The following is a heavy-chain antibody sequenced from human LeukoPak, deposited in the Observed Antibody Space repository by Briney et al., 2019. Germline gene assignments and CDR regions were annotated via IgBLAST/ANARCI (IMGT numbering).Heavy chain of an antibody. J-gene: IGHJ5*02. CDR2: IYYSGST. CDR1: GGSISSYY. Sequence: SETLSLTCTVSGGSISSYYWSWIRQPPGKGLEWIGYIYYSGSTSHNPSLKSRVTISVDTSENQFSLKLSSVTAADTAVYYCAREDACSSTSCYTNNWFDPWGQGIPVTVSS. D-gene: IGHD2-2*01. V-gene: IGHV4-59*01. CDR3: AREDACSSTSCYTNNWFDP.